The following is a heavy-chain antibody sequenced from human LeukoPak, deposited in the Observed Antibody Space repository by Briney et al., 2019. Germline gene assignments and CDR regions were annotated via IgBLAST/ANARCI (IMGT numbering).Heavy chain of an antibody. D-gene: IGHD6-19*01. J-gene: IGHJ3*01. CDR3: ARAQWLADDAFDV. Sequence: GGSLRLSCAASGFTFSRYWMHWVRQAPGKGLVWVSRINSDGRSTSYADSVKGRFTISRDNAKNTLSLQMNNLRVEDTAVYYCARAQWLADDAFDVWGQGTMVTVFS. CDR1: GFTFSRYW. V-gene: IGHV3-74*01. CDR2: INSDGRST.